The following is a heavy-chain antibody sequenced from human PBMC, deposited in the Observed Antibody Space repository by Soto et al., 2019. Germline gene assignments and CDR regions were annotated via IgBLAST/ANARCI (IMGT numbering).Heavy chain of an antibody. CDR2: VSSSSSAI. CDR3: ARGTDDSSGSKFDD. D-gene: IGHD3-22*01. Sequence: EVQLVEAGGGLVQPGGSLRLSCAASGFTFSRYSMNWVRQAPGKGLEWVSYVSSSSSAIYYADSVKGRFTISRDNARNSLYLQMNGLRDEDTAVYYCARGTDDSSGSKFDDWGQGTLVTVSS. CDR1: GFTFSRYS. V-gene: IGHV3-48*02. J-gene: IGHJ4*02.